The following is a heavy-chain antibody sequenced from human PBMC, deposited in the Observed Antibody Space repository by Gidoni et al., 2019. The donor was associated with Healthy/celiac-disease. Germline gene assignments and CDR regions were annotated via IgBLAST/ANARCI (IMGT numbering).Heavy chain of an antibody. CDR3: ARGDDYVWGSYRPVLSGNWYFDL. D-gene: IGHD3-16*02. J-gene: IGHJ2*01. CDR1: GGSIRRGAYY. Sequence: QVQLQESGPGLVKPSQTLSLTCTVSGGSIRRGAYYWSCIPQHPGKGLEWIGYLYYSGSTYYNPSLKSRVTISVDTSKNQFSLKLSSVTAADTAVYYCARGDDYVWGSYRPVLSGNWYFDLWGRGTLVTVSS. CDR2: LYYSGST. V-gene: IGHV4-31*03.